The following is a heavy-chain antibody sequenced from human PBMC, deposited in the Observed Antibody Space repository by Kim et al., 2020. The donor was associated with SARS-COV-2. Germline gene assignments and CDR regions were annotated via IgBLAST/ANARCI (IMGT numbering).Heavy chain of an antibody. D-gene: IGHD6-25*01. V-gene: IGHV3-30-3*01. CDR2: ISYDGSNK. J-gene: IGHJ6*02. CDR3: ARDTSSGVMDV. CDR1: GFTFSSYA. Sequence: GGSLRLSCAASGFTFSSYAMHWVRQAPGKGLEWVAVISYDGSNKYYADSVKGRFTISRDNSKNTLYLQMNSLRAEDTAVYYCARDTSSGVMDVWGQGTTVTVSS.